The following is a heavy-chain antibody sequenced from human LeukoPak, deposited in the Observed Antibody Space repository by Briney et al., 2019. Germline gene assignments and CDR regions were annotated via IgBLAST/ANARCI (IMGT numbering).Heavy chain of an antibody. D-gene: IGHD1-26*01. Sequence: LAGGSLRLSCAASGFTVSSNYMSWVRQAPGKGLEWVSVIYSGGSTYYADSVKGRFTISRDSSKTTLYLQMNSLRAEDTAVYYCAKDGPYSGSQDHWGQGTLVTVSS. J-gene: IGHJ4*02. V-gene: IGHV3-53*01. CDR1: GFTVSSNY. CDR2: IYSGGST. CDR3: AKDGPYSGSQDH.